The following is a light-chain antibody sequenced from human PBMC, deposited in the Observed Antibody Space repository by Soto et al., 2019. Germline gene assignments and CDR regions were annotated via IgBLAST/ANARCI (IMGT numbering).Light chain of an antibody. Sequence: DIQMTQSPSTLSASVGDRVTITCRASQSISSWLAWYQQIPGKAPKLLIYKASILESGVPSRFSGSGSGTAFTLTISSLQPEAFATYYCQQYNRYSRTFGQGTKVEIK. V-gene: IGKV1-5*03. J-gene: IGKJ1*01. CDR1: QSISSW. CDR3: QQYNRYSRT. CDR2: KAS.